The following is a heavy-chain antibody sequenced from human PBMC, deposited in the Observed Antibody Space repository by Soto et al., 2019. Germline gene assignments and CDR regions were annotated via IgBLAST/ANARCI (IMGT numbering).Heavy chain of an antibody. V-gene: IGHV3-30-3*01. Sequence: PGGSLRLSCAASGFTFSSYAMHWVRQAPGKGLEWVAVISYDGSNKYYADSVKGRFTISRDNSKNTLYLQMNSLRAEDTAVYYCATKWRNYHDSSGYYGPFDYWGQGTLVTVSS. J-gene: IGHJ4*02. D-gene: IGHD3-22*01. CDR3: ATKWRNYHDSSGYYGPFDY. CDR1: GFTFSSYA. CDR2: ISYDGSNK.